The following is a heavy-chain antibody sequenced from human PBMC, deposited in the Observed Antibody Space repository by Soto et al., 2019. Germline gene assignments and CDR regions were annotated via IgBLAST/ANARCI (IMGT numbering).Heavy chain of an antibody. CDR1: GGSISSSNYY. J-gene: IGHJ4*02. Sequence: QLQLQESGPGLVKPSETLSLTCTVSGGSISSSNYYWGWIRQPPGKGLEWIGTIYYTGSTYYNPSLKSRVTTSVDTSKRQFSRKLRSVTAADTALYYCARHLEYYDSSGYPDYWGQGTLVTVSS. CDR2: IYYTGST. V-gene: IGHV4-39*01. CDR3: ARHLEYYDSSGYPDY. D-gene: IGHD3-22*01.